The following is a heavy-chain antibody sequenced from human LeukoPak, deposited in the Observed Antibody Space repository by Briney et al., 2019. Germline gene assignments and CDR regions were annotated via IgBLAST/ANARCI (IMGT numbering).Heavy chain of an antibody. J-gene: IGHJ4*02. V-gene: IGHV3-23*01. D-gene: IGHD3-10*01. CDR2: ISGSGGST. Sequence: GGSLRLSCAASGFTFSSYAMSWVRQAPGKGLEWVSAISGSGGSTYYADSVKGRFTTSRDNSKNTLYLQMNSLRAEDTAVYYCARIAMVRGVIIRGGGTFDYWGQGTLVTVSS. CDR1: GFTFSSYA. CDR3: ARIAMVRGVIIRGGGTFDY.